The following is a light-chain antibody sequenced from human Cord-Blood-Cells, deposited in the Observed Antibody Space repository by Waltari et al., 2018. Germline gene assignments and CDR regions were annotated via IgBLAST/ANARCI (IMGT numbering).Light chain of an antibody. Sequence: IQLTQSPSSLSASVGDRVTIPCRASQGISSYLAWYQQKPGKAPKLLIYAASTLQSGVPSRFSGSGSGTDFTRTISSLQPEDFATYYCQQLNSYPLTFGGGTKVEIK. CDR2: AAS. CDR1: QGISSY. CDR3: QQLNSYPLT. J-gene: IGKJ4*01. V-gene: IGKV1-9*01.